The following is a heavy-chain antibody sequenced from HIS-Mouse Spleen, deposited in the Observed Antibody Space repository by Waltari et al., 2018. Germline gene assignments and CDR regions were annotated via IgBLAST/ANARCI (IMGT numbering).Heavy chain of an antibody. Sequence: EVQLVETGGGLIQPGGSLRLSCAASGFTVSSNYMSWVRQAPGKGLEGVAVIYRGGRKYYADSVKGRFTISRDNSKNTLYLQMNSLRAEDTAVYYCAREERIREYYFDYWGQGTLVTVSS. D-gene: IGHD2-15*01. J-gene: IGHJ4*02. V-gene: IGHV3-53*02. CDR1: GFTVSSNY. CDR3: AREERIREYYFDY. CDR2: IYRGGRK.